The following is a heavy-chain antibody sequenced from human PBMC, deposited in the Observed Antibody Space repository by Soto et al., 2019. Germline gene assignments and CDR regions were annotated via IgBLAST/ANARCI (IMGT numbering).Heavy chain of an antibody. D-gene: IGHD2-21*02. CDR1: GFSLNTGGLA. J-gene: IGHJ6*02. CDR3: VHSRCGGDCLQSYSSHYYYGMDV. V-gene: IGHV2-5*02. CDR2: IYWDNDK. Sequence: QITLKESGPTLVKPTQTLTLTCTFSGFSLNTGGLAVGWIRQPPGKALEWLALIYWDNDKRYSPSLRSRLTITQDPSKHPLGLTMPNMDPVDAATYYCVHSRCGGDCLQSYSSHYYYGMDVWGQGTTVTVSS.